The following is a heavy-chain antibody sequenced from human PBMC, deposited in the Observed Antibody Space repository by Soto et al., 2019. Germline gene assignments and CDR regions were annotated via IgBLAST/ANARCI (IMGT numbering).Heavy chain of an antibody. Sequence: SETLSLTFTVSGGSVSSGSYYWSWIRQPPGKGLEWIGDIYSSGSTNYNPSLKSRCTIPVDTSKNQFSVKLSSLTASDPAVYYFAGAYRSPKWLDLWAQGILVTV. CDR1: GGSVSSGSYY. CDR2: IYSSGST. V-gene: IGHV4-61*01. CDR3: AGAYRSPKWLDL. J-gene: IGHJ5*02. D-gene: IGHD6-13*01.